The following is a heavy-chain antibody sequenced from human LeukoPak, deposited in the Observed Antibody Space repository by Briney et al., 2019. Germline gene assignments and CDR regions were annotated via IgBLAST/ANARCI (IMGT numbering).Heavy chain of an antibody. J-gene: IGHJ4*02. Sequence: PGGSLRLSCAASGFTFNRYNMNWVRQAPGKGLEWVSSITSSSSYIYYADSVKGRFTISRDNAKNSLYLQMNSLKTEDTAVYYCTRHLADYSDYWGQGTLVTVSS. CDR2: ITSSSSYI. CDR1: GFTFNRYN. V-gene: IGHV3-21*03. CDR3: TRHLADYSDY.